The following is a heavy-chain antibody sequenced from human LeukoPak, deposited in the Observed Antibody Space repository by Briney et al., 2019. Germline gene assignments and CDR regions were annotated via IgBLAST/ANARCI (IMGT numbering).Heavy chain of an antibody. CDR3: ARVVAGTGRLDY. CDR2: ISSSSSYI. J-gene: IGHJ4*02. V-gene: IGHV3-21*01. D-gene: IGHD6-19*01. CDR1: GFTFSSYS. Sequence: GSLRLSCAASGFTFSSYSMIWVRQAPGRGLEWVSSISSSSSYIYYADSVKGRFTISRDNAKNSLYLQMNSLRAEDTAVYYCARVVAGTGRLDYWGQGTLVTVSS.